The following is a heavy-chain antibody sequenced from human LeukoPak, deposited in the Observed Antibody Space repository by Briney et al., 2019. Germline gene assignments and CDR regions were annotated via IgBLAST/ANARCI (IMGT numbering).Heavy chain of an antibody. J-gene: IGHJ6*02. CDR3: TTAVLPSDYYGMDV. CDR1: GFTFSNAW. Sequence: GGSLRLSCAASGFTFSNAWMSWVRQAPGKGLEWVGRIKSKTDGGTTDYAAPVKGRFTISRDDSKNTLYLQMNSLKTEDTAVYYCTTAVLPSDYYGMDVWGQGTTVTVSS. CDR2: IKSKTDGGTT. V-gene: IGHV3-15*01. D-gene: IGHD4/OR15-4a*01.